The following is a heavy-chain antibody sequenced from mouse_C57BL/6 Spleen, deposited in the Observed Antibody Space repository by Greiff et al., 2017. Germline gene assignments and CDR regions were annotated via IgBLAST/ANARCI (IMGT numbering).Heavy chain of an antibody. CDR1: GYTFTSYW. CDR3: ARDGSSYSYYFDY. D-gene: IGHD1-1*01. J-gene: IGHJ2*01. Sequence: QVQLQQPGPELVKPGASVKLSCKASGYTFTSYWMHWVKQRPGQGLEWIGNINPSNGGTNYNEKFKSKATLTVDKSSSTAYMQLSSLTSEDSAVYYCARDGSSYSYYFDYWGQGTTLTVSS. V-gene: IGHV1-53*01. CDR2: INPSNGGT.